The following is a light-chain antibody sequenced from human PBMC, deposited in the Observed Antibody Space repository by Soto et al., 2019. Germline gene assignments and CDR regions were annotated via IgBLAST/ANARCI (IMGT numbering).Light chain of an antibody. CDR3: CSYAGSFTYV. V-gene: IGLV2-23*01. J-gene: IGLJ1*01. CDR1: SSDVGSGSHNL. CDR2: EGS. Sequence: LTQPASVSGSPGQSITISCTGTSSDVGSGSHNLVSWYQQRPGKVPKLMIYEGSERPSGVSNRFSGSKSGYTASLTISGLQAEDEADYFCCSYAGSFTYVFGTGTKVTVL.